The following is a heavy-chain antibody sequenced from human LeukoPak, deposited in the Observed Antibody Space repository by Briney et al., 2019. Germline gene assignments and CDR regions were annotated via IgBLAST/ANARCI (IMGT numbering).Heavy chain of an antibody. CDR2: ISTGGDRA. V-gene: IGHV3-23*01. Sequence: PGGSLRLSCAATGLTFSSYAMSWVRRAPGKGLEGVSAISTGGDRAYYADSVKGRFTTSRGNSRNTLYLQLNSLRAEDTAIYYCAVDCSSPSCYGQSAFDIWGQGTMVAVSS. D-gene: IGHD2-2*01. CDR1: GLTFSSYA. J-gene: IGHJ3*02. CDR3: AVDCSSPSCYGQSAFDI.